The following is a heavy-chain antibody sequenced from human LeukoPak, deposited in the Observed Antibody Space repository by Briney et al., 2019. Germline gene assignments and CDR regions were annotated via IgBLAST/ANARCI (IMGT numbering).Heavy chain of an antibody. J-gene: IGHJ4*02. Sequence: PSETLSLTCTVSGGSISSYYWSWIRQPPGKGLEWIGYIYYSGSTNYNPSLKSRVTISVDTSKNQFSLKLSSVTAADTAVYYCARGVWFGNTPPDYWGQGTLVTVSS. D-gene: IGHD3-10*01. V-gene: IGHV4-59*01. CDR3: ARGVWFGNTPPDY. CDR1: GGSISSYY. CDR2: IYYSGST.